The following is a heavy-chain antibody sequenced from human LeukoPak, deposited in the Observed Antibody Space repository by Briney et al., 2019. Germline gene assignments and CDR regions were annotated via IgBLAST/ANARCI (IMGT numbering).Heavy chain of an antibody. J-gene: IGHJ4*02. V-gene: IGHV3-23*01. CDR2: ISGSGINT. CDR1: GFTFDDYG. CDR3: AKRAADAEAFDY. D-gene: IGHD6-13*01. Sequence: QSGGSLRLSCAASGFTFDDYGMSWVRQAPGKGLEWVSGISGSGINTDYADSVKGRFTISRDNSKNTLYLQMNSLRAEDTAVYYCAKRAADAEAFDYWGQGTLVTVSS.